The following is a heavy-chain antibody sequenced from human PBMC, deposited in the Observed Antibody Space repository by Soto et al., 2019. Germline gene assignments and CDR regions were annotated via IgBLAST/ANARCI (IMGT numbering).Heavy chain of an antibody. V-gene: IGHV3-30-3*01. CDR1: GFTFSSYA. CDR2: ISYDGSNK. Sequence: PGGSLRLSCAASGFTFSSYAMHWVRQAPGKGLERVAVISYDGSNKYYADSVKGRFTISRDNSKNTLYLQMNSLRAEDTAVYYCATNRRHSSSWDYYYYYYGMYVWGQGTTVTVAS. J-gene: IGHJ6*02. CDR3: ATNRRHSSSWDYYYYYYGMYV. D-gene: IGHD6-13*01.